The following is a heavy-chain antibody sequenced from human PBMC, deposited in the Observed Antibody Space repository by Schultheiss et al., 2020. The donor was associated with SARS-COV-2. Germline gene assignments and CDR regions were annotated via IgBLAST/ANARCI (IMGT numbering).Heavy chain of an antibody. J-gene: IGHJ4*02. Sequence: GGSLRLSCIASRFIFNNYAMSWVRQAPGKGLEWVSVFSVGDGSTYYADSVKGRFTISRDNSKNTLYLQMNSLRAEDTAVYYCAKTPGRQWLLPIDYWGQGTLVTVSS. CDR3: AKTPGRQWLLPIDY. CDR2: FSVGDGST. D-gene: IGHD6-19*01. V-gene: IGHV3-23*01. CDR1: RFIFNNYA.